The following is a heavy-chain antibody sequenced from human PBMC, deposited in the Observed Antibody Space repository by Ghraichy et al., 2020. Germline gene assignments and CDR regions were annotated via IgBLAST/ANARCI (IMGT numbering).Heavy chain of an antibody. V-gene: IGHV4-31*03. CDR2: IYYSGST. CDR1: GGSISSGGYY. D-gene: IGHD4-17*01. CDR3: ARATVTTGLGFDY. J-gene: IGHJ4*02. Sequence: SLNISCTVSGGSISSGGYYWSWIRQHPGKGLEWIGYIYYSGSTYYNPSLKSRVTISVDTSKNQFSLKLSSVTAADTAVYYCARATVTTGLGFDYWGQGTLVTVSS.